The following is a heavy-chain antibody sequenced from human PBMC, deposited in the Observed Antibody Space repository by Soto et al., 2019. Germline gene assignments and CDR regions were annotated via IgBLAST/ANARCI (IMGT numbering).Heavy chain of an antibody. V-gene: IGHV3-30*03. J-gene: IGHJ4*02. D-gene: IGHD3-3*01. CDR3: ARDKCYDFWSGYLGYFDY. CDR1: GFTFSGYG. CDR2: ISYDGRNK. Sequence: GGSLRLSCAASGFTFSGYGMHWVRQAPGKGLEWVAVISYDGRNKYYADSVEGRLTISRDNSKNTLYLQMNSLRAEDTAVYYCARDKCYDFWSGYLGYFDYWGQGTLVTVSS.